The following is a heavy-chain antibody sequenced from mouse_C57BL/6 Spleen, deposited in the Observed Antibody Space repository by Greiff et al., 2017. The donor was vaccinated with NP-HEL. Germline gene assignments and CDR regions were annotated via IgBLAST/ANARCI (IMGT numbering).Heavy chain of an antibody. J-gene: IGHJ2*01. CDR1: GYAFTNYL. Sequence: VQLQQSGAELVRPGTSVKVSCKASGYAFTNYLIEWVKQRPGQGLEWIGVINPGSGATNYNEKFKGKATLTADKSSSTAYMQLSSLTSEDSAVYFCARRYYSNYGFDYWGQGTTLTVSS. CDR2: INPGSGAT. CDR3: ARRYYSNYGFDY. D-gene: IGHD2-5*01. V-gene: IGHV1-54*01.